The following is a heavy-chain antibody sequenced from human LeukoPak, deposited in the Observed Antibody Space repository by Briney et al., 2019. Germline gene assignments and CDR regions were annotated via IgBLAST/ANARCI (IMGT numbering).Heavy chain of an antibody. CDR2: MSYSGST. CDR1: GASISSYY. D-gene: IGHD6-19*01. CDR3: ARQGIAVTSPLDY. J-gene: IGHJ4*02. V-gene: IGHV4-59*01. Sequence: SETLSLTCTVSGASISSYYWSWIRQPPGKGLEWIGYMSYSGSTNYNPSLKSRVTISVDTSKNQLSLKLSSLTAADTAVYYCARQGIAVTSPLDYWGQGTLVTVSS.